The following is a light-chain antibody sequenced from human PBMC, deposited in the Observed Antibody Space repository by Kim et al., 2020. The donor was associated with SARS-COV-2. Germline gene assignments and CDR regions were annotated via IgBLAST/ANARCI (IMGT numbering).Light chain of an antibody. Sequence: QSVLTQPPSTSGTPGQRVTISCSGSSSNIGSNPVNWYQQLPGTAPKLLIYSSNQRPSGVPDRFSGSKSGTSASLAISGLQSEDEADYYCAAWDDSLNGWVFGGGTQLTVL. V-gene: IGLV1-44*01. CDR1: SSNIGSNP. J-gene: IGLJ3*02. CDR3: AAWDDSLNGWV. CDR2: SSN.